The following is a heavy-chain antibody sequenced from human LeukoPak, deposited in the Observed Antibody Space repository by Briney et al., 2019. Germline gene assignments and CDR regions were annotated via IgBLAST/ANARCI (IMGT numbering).Heavy chain of an antibody. D-gene: IGHD3-10*01. CDR3: ASLSVEMVRGYGMDV. CDR1: GYTFTGYY. J-gene: IGHJ6*02. Sequence: GASVKVSCKASGYTFTGYYMHWVRQAPGQGLEWMGRINPNSGGTNYAQKFQGRVTMTRDTSISTVYMELSRLRSDDTAVYYCASLSVEMVRGYGMDVWGQGTTVTVSS. V-gene: IGHV1-2*06. CDR2: INPNSGGT.